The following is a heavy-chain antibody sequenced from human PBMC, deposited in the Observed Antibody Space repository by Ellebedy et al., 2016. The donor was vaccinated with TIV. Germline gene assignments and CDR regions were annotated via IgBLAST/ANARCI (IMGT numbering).Heavy chain of an antibody. J-gene: IGHJ6*02. CDR3: ARDGAYGDYAPGQYGMDV. CDR2: IRQDGTK. V-gene: IGHV3-7*03. CDR1: RFSFSSYW. D-gene: IGHD4-17*01. Sequence: GESLKISCAASRFSFSSYWMSWVRQAPGKGLEWVANIRQDGTKNFVDSVKGRFTISRDNAQNSLYLQMNSLRVEDTAVYYCARDGAYGDYAPGQYGMDVWGQGTTVTVSS.